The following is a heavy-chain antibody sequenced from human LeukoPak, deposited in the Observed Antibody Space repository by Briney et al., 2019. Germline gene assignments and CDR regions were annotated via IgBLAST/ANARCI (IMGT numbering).Heavy chain of an antibody. Sequence: ASVKVSCKASGYTFTGYYMHWVRQAPGQGLEWMGWINPNSGGTNYAQKFQGRVTMTRDTSISTAYMELSRLRSDDTAVYYCGRGGGYGRYYFDYWGQGTLVTVSS. CDR2: INPNSGGT. D-gene: IGHD3-16*01. CDR1: GYTFTGYY. J-gene: IGHJ4*02. V-gene: IGHV1-2*02. CDR3: GRGGGYGRYYFDY.